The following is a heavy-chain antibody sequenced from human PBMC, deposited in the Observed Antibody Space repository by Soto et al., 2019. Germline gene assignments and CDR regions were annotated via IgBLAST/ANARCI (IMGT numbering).Heavy chain of an antibody. J-gene: IGHJ5*02. CDR3: ARGLQLWDLLAP. V-gene: IGHV1-2*04. CDR2: INPNSGGT. CDR1: GYTFTGYY. Sequence: ASVKVSCKASGYTFTGYYMHWVRQAPGQGLEWMGWINPNSGGTNYAQKFQGWVTMTRDTSISTAYMELRSLRSDDTAVYYCARGLQLWDLLAPWGQGTLVTVSS. D-gene: IGHD4-4*01.